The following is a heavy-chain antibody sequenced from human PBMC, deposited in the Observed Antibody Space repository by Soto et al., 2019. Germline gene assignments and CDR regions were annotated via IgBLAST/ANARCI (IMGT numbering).Heavy chain of an antibody. V-gene: IGHV3-7*01. CDR1: GFTFSSYW. D-gene: IGHD3-3*02. J-gene: IGHJ6*02. CDR2: IKQDGSEK. CDR3: ARVYAFLEWLLKENYYYYGMDV. Sequence: GGSLRLSCAASGFTFSSYWMTWVRQAPGKGLEWVANIKQDGSEKYYVDSVKGRFTISRDNAKNSLYLQMNSLRAEDSAVYYCARVYAFLEWLLKENYYYYGMDVWGQGTTVTVSS.